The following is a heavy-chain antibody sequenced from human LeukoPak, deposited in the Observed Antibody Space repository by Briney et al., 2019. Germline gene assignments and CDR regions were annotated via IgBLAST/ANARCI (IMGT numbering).Heavy chain of an antibody. CDR2: IKEDGSGK. CDR3: ARGMIIDY. J-gene: IGHJ4*02. Sequence: GGSLRLSCTASRFTFTTYWMTWVRQAPGKGLEWVANIKEDGSGKYYVDSVKGRFTISRDNAKNSLYLQMNSLRAEDTAVYYCARGMIIDYWGQGTLVTVSS. D-gene: IGHD3-16*01. CDR1: RFTFTTYW. V-gene: IGHV3-7*01.